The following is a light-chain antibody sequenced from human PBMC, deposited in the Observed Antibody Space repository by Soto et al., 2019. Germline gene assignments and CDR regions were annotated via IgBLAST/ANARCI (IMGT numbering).Light chain of an antibody. CDR1: QSVSTY. J-gene: IGKJ5*01. V-gene: IGKV3-11*01. CDR3: QQRSNWPPIT. Sequence: EIVLTQSPATLSLSPGERATFSCRASQSVSTYLAWYQQRPGQAPRLLIYDASKRAPGIPARFSGSGSGTDFTLTISSLEPEDFAVYYCQQRSNWPPITFGQGTRLEIK. CDR2: DAS.